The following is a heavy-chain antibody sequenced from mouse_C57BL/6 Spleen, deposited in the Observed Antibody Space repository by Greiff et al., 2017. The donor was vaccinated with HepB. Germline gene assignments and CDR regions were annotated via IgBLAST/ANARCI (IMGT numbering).Heavy chain of an antibody. V-gene: IGHV1-62-2*01. CDR2: FYPGSGSI. CDR1: GYTFTEYT. CDR3: ARNEVYGSTPFAY. Sequence: QVHVKQSGAELVKPGASVKLSCKASGYTFTEYTIHWVKQRSGQGLEWIGWFYPGSGSIKYNEKFKDKATLTADKSSSTVYMELSRLTSEDSAVYCWARNEVYGSTPFAYWGQGTLVTVSA. J-gene: IGHJ3*01. D-gene: IGHD1-1*01.